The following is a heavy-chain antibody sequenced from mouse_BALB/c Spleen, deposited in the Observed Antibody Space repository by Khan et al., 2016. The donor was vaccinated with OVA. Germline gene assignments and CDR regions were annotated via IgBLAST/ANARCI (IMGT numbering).Heavy chain of an antibody. J-gene: IGHJ2*01. D-gene: IGHD3-3*01. CDR3: AREEAVYPLDH. Sequence: VQLQQSGAELVRPGASVKLSCKTSGYIFTSYWIHWVKQRSGQGLEWIARIYPGTDNSYYNEKFKDKATLTADKSSSTAYMQLSSLKSEDSDVYFCAREEAVYPLDHWGQGTTLTVSS. CDR2: IYPGTDNS. V-gene: IGHV1S132*01. CDR1: GYIFTSYW.